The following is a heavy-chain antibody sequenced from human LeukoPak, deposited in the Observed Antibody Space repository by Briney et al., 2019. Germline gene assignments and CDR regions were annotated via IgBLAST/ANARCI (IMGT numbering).Heavy chain of an antibody. CDR3: AKDIVLMVYADH. Sequence: GGTLRLSCAASGFTFSSYAMSWVRQAPGKGLEWVSAISGSGGSTYYADSVKGRFTISRDNSKNTLYLQMNSLRAEDTAVYYCAKDIVLMVYADHWGQGTLVTVSS. CDR2: ISGSGGST. V-gene: IGHV3-23*01. CDR1: GFTFSSYA. J-gene: IGHJ4*02. D-gene: IGHD2-8*01.